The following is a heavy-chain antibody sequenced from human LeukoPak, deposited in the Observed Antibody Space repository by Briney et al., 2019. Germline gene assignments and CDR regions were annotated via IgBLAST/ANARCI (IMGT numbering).Heavy chain of an antibody. Sequence: SETLSLTCTVSGGSISSSSYYWGWIRQPPGKGLEWIGSIYYSGSTYYNPSLKSRVTIFVDTSKNQFSLKLSSVTAADTAVYYCARQEMATITGIDYRGQGTLVTVSS. CDR2: IYYSGST. CDR1: GGSISSSSYY. V-gene: IGHV4-39*01. J-gene: IGHJ4*02. CDR3: ARQEMATITGIDY. D-gene: IGHD5-24*01.